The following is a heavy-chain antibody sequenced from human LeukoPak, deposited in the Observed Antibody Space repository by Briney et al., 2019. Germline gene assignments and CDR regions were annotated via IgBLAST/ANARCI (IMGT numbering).Heavy chain of an antibody. Sequence: PGGSLRLSCAASGFTFSSYEMNWVRQAPGKGLEWISYISSPGSTIYYADSVKSRFTISRDNSKNSLYLQMNSLRAEDTAVYYCARDAVGGGIDYWGQGTLVTVSS. CDR1: GFTFSSYE. D-gene: IGHD1-26*01. V-gene: IGHV3-48*03. CDR3: ARDAVGGGIDY. CDR2: ISSPGSTI. J-gene: IGHJ4*02.